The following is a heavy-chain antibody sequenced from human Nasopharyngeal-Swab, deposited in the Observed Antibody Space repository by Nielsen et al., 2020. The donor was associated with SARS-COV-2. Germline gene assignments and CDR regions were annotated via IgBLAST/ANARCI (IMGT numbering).Heavy chain of an antibody. Sequence: GGSLRLSCGSSGFRLSDYWMHWVRQVPGKGLEWVARVNEDGTTITYADSVKGRFTISRDYAKNTLFLRMRSLRDDVTAVYYCTRDLSGPVDLWGLGILVTVSS. CDR2: VNEDGTTI. CDR3: TRDLSGPVDL. V-gene: IGHV3-74*03. J-gene: IGHJ4*01. D-gene: IGHD1-26*01. CDR1: GFRLSDYW.